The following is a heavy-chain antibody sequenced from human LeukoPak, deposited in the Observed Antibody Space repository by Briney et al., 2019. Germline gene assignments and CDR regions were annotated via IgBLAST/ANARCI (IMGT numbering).Heavy chain of an antibody. V-gene: IGHV1-69*05. D-gene: IGHD6-13*01. CDR1: GGTFSSYA. J-gene: IGHJ4*02. Sequence: GASVKVSCKASGGTFSSYAISRVRQAPGQGLEWMGRIISIFGTANYAQKFQGRVTITTDESTSTAYMELSSLRSEDTAVYYCARLGSSSWFDYWGQGTLVTVSS. CDR3: ARLGSSSWFDY. CDR2: IISIFGTA.